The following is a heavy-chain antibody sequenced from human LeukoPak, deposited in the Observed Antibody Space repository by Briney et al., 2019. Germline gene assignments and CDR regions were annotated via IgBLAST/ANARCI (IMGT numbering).Heavy chain of an antibody. CDR1: GYTFTSYD. CDR3: ASGPYGSGWFDP. D-gene: IGHD3-10*01. Sequence: ASVKVSCKASGYTFTSYDINWVRQATGQGLEWMGWINAGNGNTKYSQKFQGRVTITRDTSASTAYMELSSLRSEDTAVYYCASGPYGSGWFDPWGQGPLVTVSS. V-gene: IGHV1-3*01. J-gene: IGHJ5*02. CDR2: INAGNGNT.